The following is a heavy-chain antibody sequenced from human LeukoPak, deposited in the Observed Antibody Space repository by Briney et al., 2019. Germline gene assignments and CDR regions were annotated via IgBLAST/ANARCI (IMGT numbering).Heavy chain of an antibody. CDR2: ISYTGST. J-gene: IGHJ4*02. V-gene: IGHV4-59*01. CDR1: GGSISTYY. CDR3: ARGEGARPDY. Sequence: SETLSLTCTVSGGSISTYYWSWIRQPPGKGLEWIGYISYTGSTIYNPSLKSRVTISVDTSKNQFSLKLSSVTAADTAVYYCARGEGARPDYWGQGTLVTVSS.